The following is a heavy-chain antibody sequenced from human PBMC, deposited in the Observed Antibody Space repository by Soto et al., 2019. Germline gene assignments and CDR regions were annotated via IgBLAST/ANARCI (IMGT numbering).Heavy chain of an antibody. J-gene: IGHJ4*02. V-gene: IGHV3-73*01. D-gene: IGHD6-19*01. CDR2: IRSKGNKYAT. Sequence: PGGSLRLSCAASGFTFTGSALHWVRQASGKGLEWVGRIRSKGNKYATAYDESVKGGFTISRDDSKNTAYLLMNSVKTEDTAVYYCSRNMWLDYWGQGXLVTVYS. CDR3: SRNMWLDY. CDR1: GFTFTGSA.